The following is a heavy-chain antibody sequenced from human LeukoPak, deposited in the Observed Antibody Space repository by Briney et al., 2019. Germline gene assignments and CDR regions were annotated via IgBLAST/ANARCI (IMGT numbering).Heavy chain of an antibody. J-gene: IGHJ4*02. Sequence: GGSLRLSCAGSGFIFNNYAMHWVRQPPGKGLEWASGISWNSGSIDYADSVKGRFTISRDNAKNSLYLQMNSLRVEDTAFYYCAKDNRRHYTSGPNPDSLHWGQGALVTVSS. CDR3: AKDNRRHYTSGPNPDSLH. V-gene: IGHV3-9*01. D-gene: IGHD6-19*01. CDR1: GFIFNNYA. CDR2: ISWNSGSI.